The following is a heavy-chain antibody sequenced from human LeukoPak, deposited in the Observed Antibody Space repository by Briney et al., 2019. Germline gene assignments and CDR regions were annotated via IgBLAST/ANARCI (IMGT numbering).Heavy chain of an antibody. D-gene: IGHD3-16*02. Sequence: ASVKVSCKVSGYTLTELSMHWVRQAPGKGLEWMGGFDPEDGETIYAQKFQGRVTMSEDTPTDTAYMELSSLRSEDTAVYYCATIPITFGGVIVLPDYWGQGTLVTVSS. J-gene: IGHJ4*02. CDR2: FDPEDGET. CDR3: ATIPITFGGVIVLPDY. V-gene: IGHV1-24*01. CDR1: GYTLTELS.